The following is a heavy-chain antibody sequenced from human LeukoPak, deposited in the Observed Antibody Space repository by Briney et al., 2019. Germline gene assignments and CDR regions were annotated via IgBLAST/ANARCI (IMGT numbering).Heavy chain of an antibody. D-gene: IGHD3-10*01. CDR2: INTNTGNP. V-gene: IGHV7-4-1*02. J-gene: IGHJ4*02. CDR1: GYTFTSYA. CDR3: ARDYYGSGSYSFDY. Sequence: KPGASVKVSCKASGYTFTSYAMNWVRQAPGQGLEWMGWINTNTGNPTYAQGFTGRFVFSLDTSVSTAYLQISSLKAEDTAVYYCARDYYGSGSYSFDYWGQGTLVTVSS.